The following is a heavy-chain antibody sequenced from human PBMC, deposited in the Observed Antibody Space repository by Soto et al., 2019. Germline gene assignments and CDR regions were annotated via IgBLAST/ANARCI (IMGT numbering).Heavy chain of an antibody. CDR2: IIPIFGTA. V-gene: IGHV1-69*06. CDR1: GGTFSSYA. Sequence: QVQLVQSGAEVKKPGSSVKVSSKASGGTFSSYAISWVRQAPGQGLEWMGGIIPIFGTANYAQKFQGRVTITADKSTSTAYMELSSLRSEDTAVYYCARASRIAAAALDYYYGMDVWGQGTTVTVSS. D-gene: IGHD6-13*01. J-gene: IGHJ6*02. CDR3: ARASRIAAAALDYYYGMDV.